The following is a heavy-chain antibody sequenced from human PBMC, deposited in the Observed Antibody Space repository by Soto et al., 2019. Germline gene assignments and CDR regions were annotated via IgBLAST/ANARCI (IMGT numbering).Heavy chain of an antibody. D-gene: IGHD3-10*01. V-gene: IGHV3-23*01. Sequence: GGSLRLSCAASGFTFSSYAMSWVRQAPGKGLEWVSAISGSGGSPYYADSVKGRFTISRDNSKNTLYLQMNSLRAEDTAVYYCASTMVRGVIGFDPWGQGTLVTVSS. CDR1: GFTFSSYA. CDR3: ASTMVRGVIGFDP. J-gene: IGHJ5*02. CDR2: ISGSGGSP.